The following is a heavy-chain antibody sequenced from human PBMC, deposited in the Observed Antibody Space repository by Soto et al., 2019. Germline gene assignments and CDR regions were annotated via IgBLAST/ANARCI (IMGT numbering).Heavy chain of an antibody. CDR3: ARHAWLEN. Sequence: EVQLVETGGGLIYPGGPLRLSCAASGFSVSGDTMNWVRQAPGKGLEWISAIYSGGNTNDAGSVKGRFTISRDTSKNTLYLQMNSLRVEDTAVYYCARHAWLENWGQGTLVTVSS. J-gene: IGHJ4*02. D-gene: IGHD3-9*01. V-gene: IGHV3-53*02. CDR2: IYSGGNT. CDR1: GFSVSGDT.